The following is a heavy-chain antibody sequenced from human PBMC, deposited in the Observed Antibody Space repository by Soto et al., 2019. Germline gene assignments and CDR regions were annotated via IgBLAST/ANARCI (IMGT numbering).Heavy chain of an antibody. V-gene: IGHV5-51*03. Sequence: EVQLVQSGAEVKKPGESLKISCKGSGYSFTSYSIGWVRQMPGKGLEWMGIIYPGDTDTRYNPSFQGQVTNSANKSISIAYLQWSGLKASDNVMYYCARVGRGTGSHIDYWGQGTLVTVSS. J-gene: IGHJ4*02. D-gene: IGHD3-10*01. CDR3: ARVGRGTGSHIDY. CDR2: IYPGDTDT. CDR1: GYSFTSYS.